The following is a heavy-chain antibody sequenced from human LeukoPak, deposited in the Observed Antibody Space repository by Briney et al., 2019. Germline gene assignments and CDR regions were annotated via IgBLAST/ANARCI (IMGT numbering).Heavy chain of an antibody. J-gene: IGHJ4*02. CDR1: GFTFSYYY. Sequence: GSLRLSCAASGFTFSYYYMSWIRQAPGKGLEWVSYISSSGSNIYYADSVKGRFTISMDKAKNSLYLQMNSLRAEDTAVYYCVRDQPIGYSNGYPFDYWGQGTLVTVSS. D-gene: IGHD5-18*01. CDR3: VRDQPIGYSNGYPFDY. CDR2: ISSSGSNI. V-gene: IGHV3-11*01.